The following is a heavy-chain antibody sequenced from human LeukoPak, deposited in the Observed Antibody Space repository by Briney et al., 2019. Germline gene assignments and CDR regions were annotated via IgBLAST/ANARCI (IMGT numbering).Heavy chain of an antibody. V-gene: IGHV1-69*04. D-gene: IGHD3-22*01. CDR1: GGTFSSYA. Sequence: GASVKVSCKASGGTFSSYAISWVRQAPGQGLEWMGRIIPILGIANYAQKFQGRVTITADKSTSTAYMELSSLRSEDTAVYYCARGSMIVVANLDYWGQGTLVTVSS. CDR3: ARGSMIVVANLDY. J-gene: IGHJ4*02. CDR2: IIPILGIA.